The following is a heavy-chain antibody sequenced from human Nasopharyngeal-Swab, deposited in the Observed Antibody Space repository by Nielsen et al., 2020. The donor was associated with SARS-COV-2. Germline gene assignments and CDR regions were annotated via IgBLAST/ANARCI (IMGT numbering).Heavy chain of an antibody. CDR2: ISYNSNNI. J-gene: IGHJ3*02. CDR1: GFTFEDFA. Sequence: SLKISCTASGFTFEDFAMLWVRQAPGKGLEWVSGISYNSNNIGYADSVKGRFTISRDNAKSTLYLQMNSLRAEDMGFYYCAKDGVHHTFDIWGQGTMVTVSS. CDR3: AKDGVHHTFDI. V-gene: IGHV3-9*03.